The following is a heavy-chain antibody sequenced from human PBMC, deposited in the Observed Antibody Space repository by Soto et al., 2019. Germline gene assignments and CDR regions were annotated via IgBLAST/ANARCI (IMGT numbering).Heavy chain of an antibody. CDR1: GFTFSSYW. Sequence: GGSLRLSCAASGFTFSSYWMHWVRQAPGKGLVWVSRIYSGGSTYYADSVKGRFTISRDNSKNTLYLQMNSLRAEDTAVYYCAKDVTGTRVFWFDPWGQGTLVTVSS. CDR3: AKDVTGTRVFWFDP. D-gene: IGHD1-7*01. J-gene: IGHJ5*02. CDR2: IYSGGST. V-gene: IGHV3-53*01.